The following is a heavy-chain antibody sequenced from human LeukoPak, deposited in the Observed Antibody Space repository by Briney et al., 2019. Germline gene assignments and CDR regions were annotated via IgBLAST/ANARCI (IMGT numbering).Heavy chain of an antibody. CDR3: ARDQYYYDSSGYLTFDY. CDR1: GVSISSYY. D-gene: IGHD3-22*01. J-gene: IGHJ4*02. Sequence: SETLSLTCNVSGVSISSYYWSWIRQPAGKGLEWIGRIHTSGSTNYNPSLKSRVTMSVDTSKNQFSLKLSSVTAADTAVYYCARDQYYYDSSGYLTFDYWSQGTLVTVSS. V-gene: IGHV4-4*07. CDR2: IHTSGST.